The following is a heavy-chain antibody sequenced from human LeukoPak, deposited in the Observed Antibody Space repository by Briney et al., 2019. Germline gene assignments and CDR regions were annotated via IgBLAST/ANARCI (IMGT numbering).Heavy chain of an antibody. V-gene: IGHV3-30*02. CDR3: AKDRVTHYFDY. CDR1: GFTFSSYG. CDR2: IQYDGSNK. D-gene: IGHD2-21*02. Sequence: GGSLRLSCAASGFTFSSYGMHWVRQAPGKGLEWVAFIQYDGSNKYYADSMKGRFTISRDNSKNTLYLQMNSLRAEDTAVYYCAKDRVTHYFDYWGQGTLVTVSS. J-gene: IGHJ4*02.